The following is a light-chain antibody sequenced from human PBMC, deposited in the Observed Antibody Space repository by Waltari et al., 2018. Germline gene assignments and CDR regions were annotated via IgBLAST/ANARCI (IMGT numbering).Light chain of an antibody. CDR2: TNS. CDR1: SPHIGAGYD. Sequence: QSVLTQPPSLSGAPGQRVTISCTGSSPHIGAGYDAHWYQQLPGKAPKLLIYTNSNRPSGVPDRFSGSKSGTSASLAITGLQAEDESDYYCQSYDNSLSGIFGGGTKLTVL. J-gene: IGLJ2*01. CDR3: QSYDNSLSGI. V-gene: IGLV1-40*01.